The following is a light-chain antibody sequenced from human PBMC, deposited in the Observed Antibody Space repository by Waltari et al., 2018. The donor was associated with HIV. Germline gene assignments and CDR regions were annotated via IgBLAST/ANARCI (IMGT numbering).Light chain of an antibody. CDR2: WAS. CDR3: QQYDSTPLT. Sequence: DIVMTQSPDSLAVSLGERATINCKSSQSILYSSNNRNYLAWYQQKPGQRPKLLIYWASTRESGVPDRITGNGSGTDFTRTISSLQAEDVAVYYCQQYDSTPLTFGGGTKVEIK. V-gene: IGKV4-1*01. J-gene: IGKJ4*01. CDR1: QSILYSSNNRNY.